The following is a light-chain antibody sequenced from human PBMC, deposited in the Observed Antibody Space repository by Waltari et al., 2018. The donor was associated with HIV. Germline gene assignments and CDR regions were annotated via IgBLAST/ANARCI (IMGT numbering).Light chain of an antibody. CDR2: AGS. J-gene: IGKJ4*01. Sequence: DIQMTQSPSSVSVSVGDRVTITCRASQGVSAWLAWYQQRPGKAPKLLIYAGSSLQSGVPSRFSGSGSRTESTLTISSLQPEDFATYYCQQANSFPPSFGGGTKVEIK. V-gene: IGKV1D-12*01. CDR1: QGVSAW. CDR3: QQANSFPPS.